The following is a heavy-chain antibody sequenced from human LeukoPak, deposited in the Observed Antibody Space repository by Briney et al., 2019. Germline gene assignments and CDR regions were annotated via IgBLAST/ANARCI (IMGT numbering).Heavy chain of an antibody. J-gene: IGHJ5*02. D-gene: IGHD3-22*01. CDR1: GYTFTSYY. CDR3: ARGAFYDSSGYELDGFDP. Sequence: GASVKVSCKASGYTFTSYYMHWVRQAPGQGLEWMGIINPSGGSTSYAQKFQGRVTMTRDTSTSTVYMGLSSLRSEDTAVYYCARGAFYDSSGYELDGFDPWGQGTLVTVSS. V-gene: IGHV1-46*01. CDR2: INPSGGST.